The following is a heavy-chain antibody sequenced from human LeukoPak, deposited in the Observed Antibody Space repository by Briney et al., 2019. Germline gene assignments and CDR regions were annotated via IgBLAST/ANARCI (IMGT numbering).Heavy chain of an antibody. Sequence: GGSLRLSCAASGFPFSTFAMGWVRQVPEKGLEWVSFINGGGYTTYYTDSVKGRFTISRDNSKNLLYLHMNSLRDEDTALYYRATHFNMVGSGWGRPFDNWGQGILVTVSS. CDR1: GFPFSTFA. CDR3: ATHFNMVGSGWGRPFDN. CDR2: INGGGYTT. D-gene: IGHD6-19*01. J-gene: IGHJ4*02. V-gene: IGHV3-23*01.